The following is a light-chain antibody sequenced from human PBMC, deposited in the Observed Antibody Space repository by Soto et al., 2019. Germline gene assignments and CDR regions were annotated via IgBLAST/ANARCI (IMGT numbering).Light chain of an antibody. CDR3: AAWDDSLNGPT. Sequence: QSVLTQPPSTSGTPGQRVTISCSGGSSNIGTYTVSWYQQFPETAPKLLIYGSNQRPSGVPDRFSGSKSGTSASLSIGGLQSEDEADYYCAAWDDSLNGPTFGGGTKLNVL. CDR1: SSNIGTYT. CDR2: GSN. J-gene: IGLJ2*01. V-gene: IGLV1-44*01.